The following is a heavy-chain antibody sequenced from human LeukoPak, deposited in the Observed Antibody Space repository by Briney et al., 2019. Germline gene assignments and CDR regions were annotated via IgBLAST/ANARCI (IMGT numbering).Heavy chain of an antibody. D-gene: IGHD6-13*01. CDR2: IASDGSST. Sequence: GGSLRLSCAASGFTFSSYWMNWVRQAPGKGLVWVSRIASDGSSTTYADSVKGRFSISRDNAKNTLYLQMNSLRVEDTAVYYCARAPFTTWTAAAGLFDYWGQGTLVTVSS. J-gene: IGHJ4*02. CDR1: GFTFSSYW. V-gene: IGHV3-74*01. CDR3: ARAPFTTWTAAAGLFDY.